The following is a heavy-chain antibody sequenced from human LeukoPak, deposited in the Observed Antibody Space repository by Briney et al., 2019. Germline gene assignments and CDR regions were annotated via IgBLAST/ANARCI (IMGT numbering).Heavy chain of an antibody. CDR3: ARSPQGTVTTANWFDP. CDR2: INHSGST. V-gene: IGHV4-34*01. J-gene: IGHJ5*02. D-gene: IGHD4-17*01. Sequence: SETLSLTCAVYSGSFSGYYWSWIRQPPGKGLEWIGEINHSGSTNYNPSLKSRVTISVDTSKNQFSLKLSSVTAADTAVYYCARSPQGTVTTANWFDPWGLGNLVTVSS. CDR1: SGSFSGYY.